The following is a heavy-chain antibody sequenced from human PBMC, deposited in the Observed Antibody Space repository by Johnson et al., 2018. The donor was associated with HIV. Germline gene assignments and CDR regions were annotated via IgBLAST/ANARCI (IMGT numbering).Heavy chain of an antibody. V-gene: IGHV3-20*04. D-gene: IGHD2-2*01. Sequence: VQLVESGGGVVRPGGSLRLSCAASGFTFDDYGMSWVRQAPGKGLEWVSGINWNGGTTGYSDSVKGRFTISRDNAKNSLYLQMNSLRAEDTAVYYCAILEVVPAAIHSPDAFDIWGQGTMVTVSS. CDR2: INWNGGTT. CDR1: GFTFDDYG. CDR3: AILEVVPAAIHSPDAFDI. J-gene: IGHJ3*02.